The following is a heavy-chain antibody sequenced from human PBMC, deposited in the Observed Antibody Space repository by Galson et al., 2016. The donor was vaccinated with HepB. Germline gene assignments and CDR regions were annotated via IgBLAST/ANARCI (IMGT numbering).Heavy chain of an antibody. CDR3: TRGMTTVTTNY. D-gene: IGHD4-17*01. CDR1: GGSISRSSNY. V-gene: IGHV4-39*01. CDR2: FYYSGRT. J-gene: IGHJ4*02. Sequence: ETLSLTCTVSGGSISRSSNYWGWIRPRPGKGLEWIGTFYYSGRTYYNPSLKSRITISVDTSKNQFSLKLSSVTAADTAVYYCTRGMTTVTTNYWGQGTLVTVSS.